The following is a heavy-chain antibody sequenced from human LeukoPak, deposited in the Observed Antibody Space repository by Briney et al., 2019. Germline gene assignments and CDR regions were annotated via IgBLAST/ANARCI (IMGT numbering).Heavy chain of an antibody. V-gene: IGHV3-30*18. CDR1: KFTFSSYG. J-gene: IGHJ6*02. CDR3: AKDRSRCSGGTCYLFGMDV. Sequence: GGSLRLSCTASKFTFSSYGMHWVRQAPGRGLEWVATIAYDGINKYYRDSLKGRSTISRDNSKNSLYLKMSSMKPEDMAVYYCAKDRSRCSGGTCYLFGMDVWGQGTTVTVSS. CDR2: IAYDGINK. D-gene: IGHD2-15*01.